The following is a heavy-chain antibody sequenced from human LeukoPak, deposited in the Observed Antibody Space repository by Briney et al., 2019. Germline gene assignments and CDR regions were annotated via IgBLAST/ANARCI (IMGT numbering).Heavy chain of an antibody. CDR3: ARVRWFGELFGDH. V-gene: IGHV3-53*01. J-gene: IGHJ4*02. CDR1: GFTVSSNY. D-gene: IGHD3-10*01. Sequence: TGGSLRLSCAASGFTVSSNYMSWVRQAPGKGLEWVSVIYSGGSTYYADSVKGRFTISRDNSKNTLYLQMNSLRAEDTAVYYCARVRWFGELFGDHWGQGTLVTVSS. CDR2: IYSGGST.